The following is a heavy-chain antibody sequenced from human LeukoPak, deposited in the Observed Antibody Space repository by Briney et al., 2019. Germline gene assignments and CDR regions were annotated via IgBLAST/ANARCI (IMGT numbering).Heavy chain of an antibody. D-gene: IGHD3-16*01. Sequence: SETLSLTCTVSGGSISSTNYYWDWIRQPPGKGLEWIGNIYYSGSTYYNPSLKSRVTISVDTSKNQFSLKLSSVTAADTAMYYGAPQKGGKKIGFHPGGRGTLVPVS. CDR1: GGSISSTNYY. CDR2: IYYSGST. J-gene: IGHJ5*02. V-gene: IGHV4-39*01. CDR3: APQKGGKKIGFHP.